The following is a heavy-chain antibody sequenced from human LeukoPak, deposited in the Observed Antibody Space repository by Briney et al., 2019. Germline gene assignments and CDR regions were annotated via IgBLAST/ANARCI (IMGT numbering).Heavy chain of an antibody. CDR2: INAGNGNT. CDR3: ARGWIAARPNAFDI. J-gene: IGHJ3*02. V-gene: IGHV1-3*01. Sequence: ASVKVSCKASGYTFTSYAMHWVRQAPGQRLEWMGWINAGNGNTKYSQKFQGRVTMTRDTSTSTVYMELSSLRSEDTAVYYCARGWIAARPNAFDIWGQGTMVTVSS. CDR1: GYTFTSYA. D-gene: IGHD6-6*01.